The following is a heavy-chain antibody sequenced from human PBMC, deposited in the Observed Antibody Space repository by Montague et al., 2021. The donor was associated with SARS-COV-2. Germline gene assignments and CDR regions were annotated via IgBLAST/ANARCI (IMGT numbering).Heavy chain of an antibody. Sequence: CAISGDSVGVKTVTCNWNRQTVNSSHACMASADYRSKWTSDYATSVEGRISIDPDTSKNQFFLHLRSVTPEDTGVYYCVRDTGSAQAGFDAWGQGTLVTVSS. V-gene: IGHV6-1*01. CDR2: ADYRSKWTS. CDR3: VRDTGSAQAGFDA. J-gene: IGHJ4*02. D-gene: IGHD4-17*01. CDR1: GDSVGVKTVT.